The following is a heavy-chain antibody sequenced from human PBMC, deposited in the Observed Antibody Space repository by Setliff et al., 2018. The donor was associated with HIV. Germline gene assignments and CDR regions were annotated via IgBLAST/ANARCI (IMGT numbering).Heavy chain of an antibody. J-gene: IGHJ6*03. CDR2: IYYSGTT. CDR1: GDSVSSASYY. Sequence: SETLSLTCTVSGDSVSSASYYGSWIRQPPGKGLEWIGYIYYSGTTKYNPSLKSRVTISVDTSKNQFSLKLSSVTAADTAVYYCASEAWTSYRSSSGYSYYYMDFWGKGTTVTVSS. D-gene: IGHD6-6*01. V-gene: IGHV4-61*01. CDR3: ASEAWTSYRSSSGYSYYYMDF.